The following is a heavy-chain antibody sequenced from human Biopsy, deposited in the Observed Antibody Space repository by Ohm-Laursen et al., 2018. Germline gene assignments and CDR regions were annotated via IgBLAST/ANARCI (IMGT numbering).Heavy chain of an antibody. D-gene: IGHD3-10*01. CDR2: INPSGGST. CDR3: ARGRNPVWFGEDLDY. CDR1: GYTFITYY. V-gene: IGHV1-46*01. Sequence: SVKVSCKAFGYTFITYYVNWVRQAPGQGLEWMGKINPSGGSTSYAQKFQGRVTMTRNTSISTAYMEVSSLRSEDTAVYYCARGRNPVWFGEDLDYWGQGTPVTVSS. J-gene: IGHJ4*02.